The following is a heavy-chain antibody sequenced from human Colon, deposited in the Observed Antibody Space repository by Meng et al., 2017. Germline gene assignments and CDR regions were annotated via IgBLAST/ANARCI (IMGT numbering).Heavy chain of an antibody. CDR2: INHSGST. Sequence: QVQLTKWGAGLFKPSETLSLTCAVYGGSFSGYYWSWIRQPPGKGLEWIGEINHSGSTNYNPSLKSRVTISVDTSKNQFSLKLSSVTAADTAVYYCARGRYSGYLPWGQGTLVTVSS. V-gene: IGHV4-34*01. D-gene: IGHD5-12*01. J-gene: IGHJ5*02. CDR1: GGSFSGYY. CDR3: ARGRYSGYLP.